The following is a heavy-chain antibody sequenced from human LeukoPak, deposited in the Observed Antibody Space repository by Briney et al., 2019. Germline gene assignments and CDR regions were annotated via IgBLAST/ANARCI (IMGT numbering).Heavy chain of an antibody. CDR2: IYYSGST. V-gene: IGHV4-59*12. J-gene: IGHJ4*02. CDR3: ARGHYGSGSYHYFDY. CDR1: GGSISSYY. Sequence: PSETLSLTCTVSGGSISSYYWSWIRQPPGKGLEWIGYIYYSGSTNYNPSLKSRVTISVDTSKNQFSLKLSSVTAADTAVYYCARGHYGSGSYHYFDYWGQGTLVTVSS. D-gene: IGHD3-10*01.